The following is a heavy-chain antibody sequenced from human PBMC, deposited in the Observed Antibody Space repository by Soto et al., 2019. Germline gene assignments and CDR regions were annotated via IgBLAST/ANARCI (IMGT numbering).Heavy chain of an antibody. D-gene: IGHD6-13*01. J-gene: IGHJ4*02. CDR3: ARDVYSVSVWQQLVEGGGLDY. Sequence: GGSLRLSCAASGFTFSSYWMSWVRQAPGKGLEWVANIKQDGSEKYYVDSVKGRFTISRDNAKNSLYLQMNSLRAEDTAVYYCARDVYSVSVWQQLVEGGGLDYWGQGTLVTVSS. CDR1: GFTFSSYW. CDR2: IKQDGSEK. V-gene: IGHV3-7*01.